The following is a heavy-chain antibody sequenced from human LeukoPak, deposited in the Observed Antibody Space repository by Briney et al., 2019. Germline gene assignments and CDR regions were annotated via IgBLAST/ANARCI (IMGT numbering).Heavy chain of an antibody. D-gene: IGHD6-6*01. V-gene: IGHV1-18*01. CDR1: GYTFTSYG. J-gene: IGHJ4*02. CDR3: ARDFLPHIAARRGARFFDY. CDR2: ISAYNGNT. Sequence: ASVKVSCKASGYTFTSYGISWVRQAPGQGLEWMGWISAYNGNTNYAQKLQGRVTMTTDTSTSTAYMELRSLRSDDTAVYYCARDFLPHIAARRGARFFDYWGQGTLVTVSS.